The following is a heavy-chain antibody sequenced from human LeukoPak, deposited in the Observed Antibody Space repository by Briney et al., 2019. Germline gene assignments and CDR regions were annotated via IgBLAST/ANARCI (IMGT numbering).Heavy chain of an antibody. CDR1: GFTFSSYA. J-gene: IGHJ4*02. V-gene: IGHV3-23*01. Sequence: GGSLRLSCAASGFTFSSYAMSWVRQAPGKGLEWVSAISSSGGSTYYADSVKGRFTISRDNSKNTLYLQMSSLRAEDTAVYYCAKAPTTFDYFDYWGQGTLVTVSS. CDR3: AKAPTTFDYFDY. CDR2: ISSSGGST. D-gene: IGHD5-12*01.